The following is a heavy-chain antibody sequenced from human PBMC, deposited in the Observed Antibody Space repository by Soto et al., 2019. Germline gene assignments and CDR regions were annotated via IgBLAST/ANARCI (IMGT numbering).Heavy chain of an antibody. J-gene: IGHJ5*02. V-gene: IGHV3-30*18. Sequence: PGGSLRLSCAASGFTFSSYGMHWVRQAPGKGLEWVAVISYDGSNKYYADSVKGRFTISRDNSKNTLYLQMTSLRAEDTAVYYCAKERRPNWFDPWGQGTLVTVSS. CDR1: GFTFSSYG. CDR2: ISYDGSNK. CDR3: AKERRPNWFDP.